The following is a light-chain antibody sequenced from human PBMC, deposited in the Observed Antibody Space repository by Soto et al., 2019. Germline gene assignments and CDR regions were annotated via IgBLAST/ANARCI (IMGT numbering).Light chain of an antibody. CDR1: QSVSSH. Sequence: EIVLTQSPGTLSLSPGERVTLSCRASQSVSSHLAWYQQKPGQAPRLLIHGASSRATGIPDRFSGSGSGTDFTLTISRLEPEDFAVYYCQQYGRPFGQGTKVDIK. CDR3: QQYGRP. J-gene: IGKJ1*01. V-gene: IGKV3-20*01. CDR2: GAS.